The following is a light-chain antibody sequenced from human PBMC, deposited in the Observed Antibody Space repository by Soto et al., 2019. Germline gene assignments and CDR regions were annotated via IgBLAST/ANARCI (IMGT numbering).Light chain of an antibody. CDR2: DAS. Sequence: EIVLTQSPGTLSLSPGERATLSCRASQSVSNFLAWYQQTPGQAPRLLIFDASSRATGIPDRFNGSGSGTDFTLTIGRLEPEHFAFYYCQQYDRSPQAFGQGTNVDI. V-gene: IGKV3-20*01. CDR3: QQYDRSPQA. CDR1: QSVSNF. J-gene: IGKJ1*01.